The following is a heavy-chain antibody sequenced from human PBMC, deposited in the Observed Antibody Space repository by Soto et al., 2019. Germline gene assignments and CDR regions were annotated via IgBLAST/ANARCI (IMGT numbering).Heavy chain of an antibody. V-gene: IGHV3-23*01. J-gene: IGHJ4*02. CDR3: AKGPHIVVVVAAPTYYFDY. CDR1: GVTFISYA. Sequence: GGSLRLSCAASGVTFISYAMSWVRQAPGKGLEWVSAISGSGGSTYYADSVKGRFTISRDNSKNTLYLQMNSLRAEDTAVYYCAKGPHIVVVVAAPTYYFDYWGQGTLVTVSS. D-gene: IGHD2-15*01. CDR2: ISGSGGST.